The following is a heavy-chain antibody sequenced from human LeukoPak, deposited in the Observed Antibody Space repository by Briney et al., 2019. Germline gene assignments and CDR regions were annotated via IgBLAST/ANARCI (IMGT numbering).Heavy chain of an antibody. CDR3: AKERASRLPFDY. D-gene: IGHD6-25*01. J-gene: IGHJ4*02. CDR1: GFTFSNDG. V-gene: IGHV3-23*01. CDR2: ISASGGNT. Sequence: PGRSLRLSCAPSGFTFSNDGMNSVRQAPGKGLEWVTGISASGGNTYYADSVKGRFTISRDNAKDTLYLQMNSLRAEDTALYYCAKERASRLPFDYWGQGTLVTVSS.